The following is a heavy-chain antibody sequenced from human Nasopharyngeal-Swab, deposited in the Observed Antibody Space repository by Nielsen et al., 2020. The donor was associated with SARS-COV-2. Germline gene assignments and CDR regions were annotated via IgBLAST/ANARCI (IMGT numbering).Heavy chain of an antibody. J-gene: IGHJ6*02. CDR3: ARNPTDSYGTNTAYYYYYGMDV. D-gene: IGHD5-18*01. Sequence: ASVKVSCKASGYTFTGYYMHWVRQAPGQGLEWMGIINPSGGSTSYAQKFQGRVTMTRDTSTSTVYMELSSLRSEDTAVYYCARNPTDSYGTNTAYYYYYGMDVWGQGTTVTVSS. V-gene: IGHV1-46*01. CDR1: GYTFTGYY. CDR2: INPSGGST.